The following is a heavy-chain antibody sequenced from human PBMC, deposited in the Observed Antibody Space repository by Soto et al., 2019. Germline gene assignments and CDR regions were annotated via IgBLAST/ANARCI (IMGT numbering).Heavy chain of an antibody. CDR2: ITHSGGT. Sequence: QVQLQQWGAGLLTPSETLSLTCAVYGGSFSNNYWTWMRQTPGKGLEWIGEITHSGGTNYTSSLKSRLNISLDASRNQFSLMLCSVTAADPSVYYCARDRRYSHFWSGYQYEGPYAMDVWGQGNTVTVSS. J-gene: IGHJ6*02. CDR3: ARDRRYSHFWSGYQYEGPYAMDV. V-gene: IGHV4-34*02. CDR1: GGSFSNNY. D-gene: IGHD3-3*02.